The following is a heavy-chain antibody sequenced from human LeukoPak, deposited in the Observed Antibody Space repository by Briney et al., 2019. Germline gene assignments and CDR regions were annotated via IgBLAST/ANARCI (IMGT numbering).Heavy chain of an antibody. J-gene: IGHJ5*02. CDR3: ARVYGYSYGLGWFDP. Sequence: ASVKVSCKASGGTFSSYAIGWVRQAPGQGLEWMGGIIPIFGTANYAQKFQGRVTITTDESTSTAYMELSSLRSEDTAVYYCARVYGYSYGLGWFDPWGQGTLVTVSS. CDR2: IIPIFGTA. CDR1: GGTFSSYA. V-gene: IGHV1-69*05. D-gene: IGHD5-18*01.